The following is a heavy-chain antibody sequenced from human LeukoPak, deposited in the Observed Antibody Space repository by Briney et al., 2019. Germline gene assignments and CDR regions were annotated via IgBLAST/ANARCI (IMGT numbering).Heavy chain of an antibody. Sequence: SETLSLTCAVYGGSFSGYYWSWIRQPPGKGLEWIGEINHSGSTNYNPSLKSRVTISVDTSKNQFSLKLSSVTAADTAVYYCASGYSSSSGDAFDIWGQGTVVTVSS. D-gene: IGHD6-6*01. CDR2: INHSGST. CDR3: ASGYSSSSGDAFDI. V-gene: IGHV4-34*01. CDR1: GGSFSGYY. J-gene: IGHJ3*02.